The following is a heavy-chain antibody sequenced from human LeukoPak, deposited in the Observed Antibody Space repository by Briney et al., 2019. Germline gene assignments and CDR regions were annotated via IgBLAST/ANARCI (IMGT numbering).Heavy chain of an antibody. V-gene: IGHV4-34*01. D-gene: IGHD6-25*01. CDR1: GGSFSGYY. J-gene: IGHJ4*02. CDR3: ARDNWGGEQRHLDY. Sequence: SETLSLTCAVYGGSFSGYYWSWIRQPPGKGLEWIGEINHSGSTNYNPSLKSRVTISVDTSKNQFSVKLSSVTAADTAVYYCARDNWGGEQRHLDYWGQGTLVTVSS. CDR2: INHSGST.